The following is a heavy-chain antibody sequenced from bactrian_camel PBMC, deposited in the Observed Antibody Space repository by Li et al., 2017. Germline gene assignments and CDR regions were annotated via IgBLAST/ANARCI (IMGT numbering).Heavy chain of an antibody. J-gene: IGHJ4*01. CDR3: AEDPAAKCPDWRPFTH. V-gene: IGHV3S63*01. D-gene: IGHD1*01. CDR1: GLVYPFWS. Sequence: HVQLVESGGGSVQAGGSLTLSCAASGLVYPFWSMAWFRQAPGKEREGVARIDSRGTTEYVDSVKGRFTISKDNDNNTVYLQLNDLKPDDTAMYTCAEDPAAKCPDWRPFTHWGQGTQVTVS. CDR2: IDSRGTT.